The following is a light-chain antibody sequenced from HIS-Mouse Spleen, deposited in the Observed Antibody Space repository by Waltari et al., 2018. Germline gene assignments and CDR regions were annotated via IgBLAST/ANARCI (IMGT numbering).Light chain of an antibody. CDR3: QSADSSGTGWV. J-gene: IGLJ3*02. CDR2: KDS. CDR1: ALPKQY. V-gene: IGLV3-25*03. Sequence: SYELTQPPSVSVSPGQTARITCSGDALPKQYAYWYQQKPGQAPVLVLYKDSERPEGSPERFSGSSSGKTVTLTISGVQAEDEADYYCQSADSSGTGWVFGGGTKLTVL.